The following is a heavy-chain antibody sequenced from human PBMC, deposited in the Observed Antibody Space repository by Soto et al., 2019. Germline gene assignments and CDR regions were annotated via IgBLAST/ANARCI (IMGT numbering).Heavy chain of an antibody. CDR1: GFTFSSYA. V-gene: IGHV3-23*01. Sequence: GGSLILSCAASGFTFSSYAMSWVRQAPGKGLEWVSAISGSGGSTYYADSVKGRFTISRDNSKNTLYLQMNSLRAEDTAVYYCAKADYDFWSGSHVWGKGTTVTVSS. J-gene: IGHJ6*04. CDR3: AKADYDFWSGSHV. D-gene: IGHD3-3*01. CDR2: ISGSGGST.